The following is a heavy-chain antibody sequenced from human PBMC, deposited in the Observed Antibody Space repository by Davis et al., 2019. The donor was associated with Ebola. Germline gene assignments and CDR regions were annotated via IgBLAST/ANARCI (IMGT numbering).Heavy chain of an antibody. V-gene: IGHV1-69*06. CDR2: IIPIFGTA. J-gene: IGHJ6*02. CDR1: GGTFSSYA. Sequence: AASVKVSCKASGGTFSSYAISWVRQAPGQGLEWMGGIIPIFGTANYAQKFQGRVTITADKSTSTAYMELSSLRSEDTAVYYCARDSKGLYDYGDYLPSHGMDVWGQGTTVTVSS. D-gene: IGHD4-17*01. CDR3: ARDSKGLYDYGDYLPSHGMDV.